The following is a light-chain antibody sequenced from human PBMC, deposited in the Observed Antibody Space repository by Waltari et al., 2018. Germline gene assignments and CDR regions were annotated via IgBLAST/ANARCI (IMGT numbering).Light chain of an antibody. CDR1: RSNIGSNT. V-gene: IGLV1-44*01. CDR3: SAWDDSLNVWV. CDR2: GTN. Sequence: QSVLTQPPSASETPGQRVAISCSGSRSNIGSNTVNWYQQLPGPAPTLLIYGTNQRPSGVLDCVAGSKSGTSASLAISGLQAEDEADYFCSAWDDSLNVWVFGGGTKLTVL. J-gene: IGLJ3*02.